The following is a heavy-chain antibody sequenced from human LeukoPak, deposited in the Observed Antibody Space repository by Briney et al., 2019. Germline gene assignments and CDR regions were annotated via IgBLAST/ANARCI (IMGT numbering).Heavy chain of an antibody. Sequence: GGSLRLSCAASGFTFSSYGMHWVRQAPGKGLEWVAVISYDGSNKYYADSVKGRFTISRDNSKNTLYLQMNSLGAEDTAVYYCAKDGGANYYGSGSEFDYWGQGTLVTVSS. V-gene: IGHV3-30*18. CDR2: ISYDGSNK. D-gene: IGHD3-10*01. J-gene: IGHJ4*02. CDR3: AKDGGANYYGSGSEFDY. CDR1: GFTFSSYG.